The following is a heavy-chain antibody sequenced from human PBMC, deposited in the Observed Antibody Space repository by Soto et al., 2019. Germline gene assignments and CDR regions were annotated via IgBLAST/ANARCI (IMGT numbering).Heavy chain of an antibody. V-gene: IGHV1-2*02. CDR3: ARRAYYDSSPFDY. J-gene: IGHJ4*02. CDR1: GYTFTGYY. D-gene: IGHD3-22*01. Sequence: GASVKVSCKASGYTFTGYYMHWVRQAPGQGLEWMGWINPNSGGTNYAQKFQGRVTMTRDTSISTAYLQWSSLKASDTAMFYCARRAYYDSSPFDYWGQGTLVTVSS. CDR2: INPNSGGT.